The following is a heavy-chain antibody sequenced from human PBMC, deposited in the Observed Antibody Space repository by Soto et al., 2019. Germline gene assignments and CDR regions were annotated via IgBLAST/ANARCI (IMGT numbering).Heavy chain of an antibody. D-gene: IGHD2-2*02. CDR1: GGSISRYY. J-gene: IGHJ5*02. V-gene: IGHV4-59*01. Sequence: SETLSLTCTASGGSISRYYWSWIRQPPGKGLEWIGNIYYTGSTSYNPSLKSRVTISLDTSKNQFSLKVNSVTAADTAVYYCARGEGAAPGILPAAINWFDPWGQGTMVTVSS. CDR3: ARGEGAAPGILPAAINWFDP. CDR2: IYYTGST.